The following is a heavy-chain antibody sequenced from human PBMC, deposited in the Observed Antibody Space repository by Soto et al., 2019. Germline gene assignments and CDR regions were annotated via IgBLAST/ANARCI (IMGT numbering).Heavy chain of an antibody. CDR2: IYYSGST. CDR1: CCSISYYY. D-gene: IGHD3-10*01. V-gene: IGHV4-59*01. J-gene: IGHJ6*02. Sequence: SVRLSRTCNFTCCSISYYYWGCIRQPSGKGLEWIGYIYYSGSTNYNPSLKSPVTISVDTSKNQFSLKLSSVTAADTAVYFCARDHSYGSGSDLYGMDVWGQGTTVTVS. CDR3: ARDHSYGSGSDLYGMDV.